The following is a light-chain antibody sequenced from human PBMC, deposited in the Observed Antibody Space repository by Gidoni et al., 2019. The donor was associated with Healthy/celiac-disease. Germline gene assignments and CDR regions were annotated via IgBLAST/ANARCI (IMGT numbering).Light chain of an antibody. J-gene: IGLJ2*01. Sequence: QAALTQPAAVSWCPGQSITISCTGTSRYVGGYNYVAWYQQHPVKAPNLMIDGVSTRPSGVSNRFSGSKSGNTASLTISGLQAEDEADYYCSSYTSSSTVVFGGGTKLTVL. CDR2: GVS. CDR1: SRYVGGYNY. V-gene: IGLV2-14*01. CDR3: SSYTSSSTVV.